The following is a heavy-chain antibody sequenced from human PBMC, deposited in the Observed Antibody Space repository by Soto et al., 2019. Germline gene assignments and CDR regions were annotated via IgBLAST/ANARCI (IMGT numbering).Heavy chain of an antibody. D-gene: IGHD3-10*01. Sequence: GGSLRLSCAASGFTFSSYSMNWVRQAPGKGLEWVSSISSSSSYIYYADSVKGRFTISRDNAKNSLYLQMNSLRAEDTAVYYCARGGLLWFGELPSDAFDIWGQGTMVTVSS. V-gene: IGHV3-21*01. J-gene: IGHJ3*02. CDR2: ISSSSSYI. CDR1: GFTFSSYS. CDR3: ARGGLLWFGELPSDAFDI.